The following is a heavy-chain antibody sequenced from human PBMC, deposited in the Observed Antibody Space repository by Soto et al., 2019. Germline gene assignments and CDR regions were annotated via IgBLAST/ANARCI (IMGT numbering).Heavy chain of an antibody. Sequence: EVQLVESGGGLVKPGGSLRLSCAASGFTFTKAWMSWVRQAPGKGLEWVGRIKSKEDGGTTDYGAPVKGRFIISRDDLKNTLFLQINSLKTENPALYFRNPDVDWTNGVCPNLFPSFLDVWGNGTTVTVSA. CDR2: IKSKEDGGTT. D-gene: IGHD2-8*01. CDR3: NPDVDWTNGVCPNLFPSFLDV. V-gene: IGHV3-15*01. J-gene: IGHJ6*04. CDR1: GFTFTKAW.